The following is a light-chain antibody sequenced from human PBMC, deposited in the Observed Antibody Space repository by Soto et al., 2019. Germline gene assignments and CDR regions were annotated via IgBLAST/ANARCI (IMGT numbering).Light chain of an antibody. J-gene: IGKJ4*01. CDR3: QKYDSASSPT. V-gene: IGKV1-27*01. CDR2: AAS. CDR1: QGISSY. Sequence: DIQMNQSTSSLSASVGDRVTGTCQASQGISSYLAWYQQKTGKVPKLLIFAASTLQTGVASRFSGSGSGTDFTLTIRSLQPEDVATYYCQKYDSASSPTFGGGTKVEIK.